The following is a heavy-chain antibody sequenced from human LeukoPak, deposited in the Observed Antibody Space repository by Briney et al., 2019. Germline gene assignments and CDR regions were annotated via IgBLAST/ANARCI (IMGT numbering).Heavy chain of an antibody. V-gene: IGHV3-49*03. D-gene: IGHD3-16*02. Sequence: GGSLRLSCTASGFTFVDYAMSWFRQAPGKGLEWVGFIRVKANGGTTEYAASVKGRFIISRDDSKSLAYLQMNSLKTEDTAVYYCTRGRQYYDYVWGSYRDGYYFDYWGQGALVTVSS. CDR3: TRGRQYYDYVWGSYRDGYYFDY. CDR2: IRVKANGGTT. J-gene: IGHJ4*02. CDR1: GFTFVDYA.